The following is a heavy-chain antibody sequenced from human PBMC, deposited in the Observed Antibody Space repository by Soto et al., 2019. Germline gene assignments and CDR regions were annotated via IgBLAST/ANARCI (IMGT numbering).Heavy chain of an antibody. CDR3: AKVIRGSGSSYIYGMDV. CDR1: GFTFTNYA. V-gene: IGHV3-23*01. J-gene: IGHJ6*02. CDR2: ISASGGST. D-gene: IGHD3-10*01. Sequence: EVQLLESGGGLVQPGGSLRLSCAASGFTFTNYAMSWVRQAPGKGLEWFSTISASGGSTYYADSVMARFTISRDNSKNTLSMQMNSLRDADTAAYYCAKVIRGSGSSYIYGMDVWGQGATVSVP.